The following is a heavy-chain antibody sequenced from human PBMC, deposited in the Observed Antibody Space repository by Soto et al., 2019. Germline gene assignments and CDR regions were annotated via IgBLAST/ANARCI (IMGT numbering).Heavy chain of an antibody. V-gene: IGHV3-15*01. J-gene: IGHJ4*02. CDR2: IKTKTNVGTR. CDR3: TAFNILTGSNFDS. D-gene: IGHD3-9*01. Sequence: PGGSLRLSCAASGFPFSDAWMSWVRQAPGKGLEWVARIKTKTNVGTRDYAAPVKGRFTISRDDSKNTLYLQMNSLKIEDTAVYYCTAFNILTGSNFDSWGQGTLVTVSS. CDR1: GFPFSDAW.